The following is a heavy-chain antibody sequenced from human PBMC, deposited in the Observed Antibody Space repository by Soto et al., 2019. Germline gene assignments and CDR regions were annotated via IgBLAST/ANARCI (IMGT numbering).Heavy chain of an antibody. CDR2: ITGSGRNT. Sequence: PGGSLRLSCATSGFTFSSHGMSWVRQAPGKGLDWVSGITGSGRNTYYADSVKGRFTISRDNSKNTLFLQMNSLRAEDTAVYYCAKDSYGSGTDYFYGMDVRGQGTTVTVSS. CDR1: GFTFSSHG. CDR3: AKDSYGSGTDYFYGMDV. J-gene: IGHJ6*02. V-gene: IGHV3-23*01. D-gene: IGHD3-10*01.